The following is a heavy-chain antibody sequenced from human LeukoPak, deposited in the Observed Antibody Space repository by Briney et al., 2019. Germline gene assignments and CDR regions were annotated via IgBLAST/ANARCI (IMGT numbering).Heavy chain of an antibody. CDR1: AFTVSSNY. V-gene: IGHV3-53*04. J-gene: IGHJ6*02. CDR3: AKTQLLWFGESPDYYGVDV. CDR2: IYSDGSA. D-gene: IGHD3-10*01. Sequence: GGSLRLSCAASAFTVSSNYMNWVRQAPGKGLEWVSVIYSDGSAYYADSVQGRFTISRHNSKNTLYLQMNSLRAEDTAVYYCAKTQLLWFGESPDYYGVDVWGQGTTVTVSS.